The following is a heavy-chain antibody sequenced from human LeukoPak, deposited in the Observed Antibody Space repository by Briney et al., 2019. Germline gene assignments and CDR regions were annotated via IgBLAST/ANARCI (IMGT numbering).Heavy chain of an antibody. D-gene: IGHD3-3*01. J-gene: IGHJ4*02. CDR1: GYTFTSYY. Sequence: EASVKVSYKASGYTFTSYYMHWVRQAPGQGLEWMGIINPSGGSTSYAQKFQGRVTMTRDTSTSTVYMELSSLRSEDTAVYYCARVRFDFWSGYWTDYWGQGTLVTVSS. CDR3: ARVRFDFWSGYWTDY. CDR2: INPSGGST. V-gene: IGHV1-46*01.